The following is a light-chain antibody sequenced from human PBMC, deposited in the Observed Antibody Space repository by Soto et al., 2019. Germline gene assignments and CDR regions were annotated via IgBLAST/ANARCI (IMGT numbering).Light chain of an antibody. J-gene: IGLJ3*02. CDR1: NTDVGGYNY. CDR3: TSYTPTGALV. Sequence: QSVLTQPASVSGSPGQSITVSCTGTNTDVGGYNYVSWYQHRPGKAPRLMIYEVRNRLSGLSNRFSGSKSGNTASRTISGLQSEDEADYYCTSYTPTGALVFGSGTKLTVL. CDR2: EVR. V-gene: IGLV2-14*01.